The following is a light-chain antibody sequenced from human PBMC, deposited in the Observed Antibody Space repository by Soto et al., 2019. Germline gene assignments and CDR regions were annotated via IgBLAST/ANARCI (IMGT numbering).Light chain of an antibody. J-gene: IGKJ4*01. V-gene: IGKV1-5*01. CDR1: QSISSW. CDR3: QQLNSYPLT. Sequence: DIHMTQSPSTLSASLGYRVTITGGASQSISSWLAWYQQKPGKPPKLLIYDASSLESGVPSRFSGSGSGTEFTLTISSLQPDDFATYYCQQLNSYPLTFGGGTKVDI. CDR2: DAS.